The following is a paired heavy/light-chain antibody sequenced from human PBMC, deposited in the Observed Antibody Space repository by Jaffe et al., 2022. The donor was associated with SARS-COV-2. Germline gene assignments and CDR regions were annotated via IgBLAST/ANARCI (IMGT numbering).Heavy chain of an antibody. CDR1: GGSISSGSFY. CDR2: VYTNGNT. J-gene: IGHJ4*02. D-gene: IGHD6-13*01. V-gene: IGHV4-61*02. CDR3: ARGTGSTSFGSIWYMYYFDY. Sequence: QVQLQESGPGLVKPSQTLSLTCTVSGGSISSGSFYWSWIRQPAGKGLEWIGRVYTNGNTNYSPSLESRVTISVDTSKNQFSLNLNSVTAADTAVYYCARGTGSTSFGSIWYMYYFDYWGQGTLVTVPS.
Light chain of an antibody. J-gene: IGLJ2*01. Sequence: QTVVTQEPSFSVSPGGTVTLTCGLNSGSVSTTNYPSWYQQTPGQAPRALIYSTNIRSSGVPDRFSGSTLRNKAVLTITGAQADDESDYYCVLYMGSGTWIFGGGTKLTVL. CDR1: SGSVSTTNY. CDR3: VLYMGSGTWI. V-gene: IGLV8-61*01. CDR2: STN.